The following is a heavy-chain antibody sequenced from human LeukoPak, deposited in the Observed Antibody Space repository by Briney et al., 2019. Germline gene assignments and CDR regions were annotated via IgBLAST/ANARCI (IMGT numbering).Heavy chain of an antibody. CDR1: GYTFTSYY. CDR3: ARDRGTVTHLSWMGYFDL. CDR2: INPSGGST. Sequence: GASVKVSCKASGYTFTSYYMHWVRQAPGQGLEWMGIINPSGGSTSYAQKFQGRVTMTRDTSTSTAYMELRSLRSDDTAVYYCARDRGTVTHLSWMGYFDLWGRGTLVTVSS. V-gene: IGHV1-46*01. D-gene: IGHD4-17*01. J-gene: IGHJ2*01.